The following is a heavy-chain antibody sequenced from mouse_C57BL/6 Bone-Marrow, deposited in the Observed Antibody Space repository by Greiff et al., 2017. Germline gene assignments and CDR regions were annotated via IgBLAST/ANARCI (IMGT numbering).Heavy chain of an antibody. CDR2: INPNNGGT. V-gene: IGHV1-22*01. CDR3: ARMEAQATGAWFAY. D-gene: IGHD3-2*02. Sequence: EVQLPQSGPELVKPGASVKMSCKASGYTFTDYNMHWVKQSHGKSLEWIGSINPNNGGTSYNQQFKGKATLTVNKSSSPAYMELRRLTSEDSAVEYCARMEAQATGAWFAYWGQGTLVTVSA. CDR1: GYTFTDYN. J-gene: IGHJ3*01.